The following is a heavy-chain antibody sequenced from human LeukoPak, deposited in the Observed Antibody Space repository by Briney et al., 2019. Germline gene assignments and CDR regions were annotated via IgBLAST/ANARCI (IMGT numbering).Heavy chain of an antibody. J-gene: IGHJ4*02. Sequence: GGSLRLSCAASGFTFSSDAMSWVRQAPGKGLEWVSAISGSGGSTYYADSVKGRFTISRDNSKNTLYLQMNSLRAEDTAVYYCAKGRYYDSSGYYRYWGQGTLVTVSS. CDR2: ISGSGGST. CDR3: AKGRYYDSSGYYRY. CDR1: GFTFSSDA. V-gene: IGHV3-23*01. D-gene: IGHD3-22*01.